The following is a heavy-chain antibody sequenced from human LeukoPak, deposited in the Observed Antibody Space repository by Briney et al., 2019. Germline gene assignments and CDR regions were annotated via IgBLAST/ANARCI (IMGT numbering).Heavy chain of an antibody. V-gene: IGHV3-30*04. Sequence: GSLRLSCAASGFTFSSYAMHWVRQAPGKGLEWVAVTSYDGSNKYYADSVKGRFTISRDNSKNTLYLQMNSLRAEDTAVYYCARDCSGGSCYPGDYYYYGMDVWGKGTTVTVSS. D-gene: IGHD2-15*01. CDR1: GFTFSSYA. CDR3: ARDCSGGSCYPGDYYYYGMDV. J-gene: IGHJ6*04. CDR2: TSYDGSNK.